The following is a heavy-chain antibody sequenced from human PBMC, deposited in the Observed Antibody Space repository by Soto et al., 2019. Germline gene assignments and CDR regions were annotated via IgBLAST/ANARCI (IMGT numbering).Heavy chain of an antibody. J-gene: IGHJ4*02. CDR1: GFTFSIND. Sequence: GGSLRLSCSASGFTFSINDMHWVRQAPGRGLEWVAVISNDGNNKYYADSVKGRFTLSRDNSKNMVYLQMDSLRVEDTAVYFCAKDHQTYNWDYLFDSWGPGTLVTVSS. V-gene: IGHV3-30*18. CDR3: AKDHQTYNWDYLFDS. CDR2: ISNDGNNK. D-gene: IGHD1-7*01.